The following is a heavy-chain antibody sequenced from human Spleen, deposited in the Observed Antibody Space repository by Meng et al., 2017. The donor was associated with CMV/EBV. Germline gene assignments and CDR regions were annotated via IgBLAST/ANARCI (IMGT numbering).Heavy chain of an antibody. CDR2: INPDSDYI. V-gene: IGHV3-21*06. D-gene: IGHD5-18*01. J-gene: IGHJ6*02. Sequence: GESLKISCAASGFTFKTFTMSWVRQAPGRGLEWVSSINPDSDYIQSADSLKGRFTIFRDNAKNSLYLRMSGLRVEDTAVYYCARDQEGTRIPSPIHYGLDVWGQGTTVTVSS. CDR1: GFTFKTFT. CDR3: ARDQEGTRIPSPIHYGLDV.